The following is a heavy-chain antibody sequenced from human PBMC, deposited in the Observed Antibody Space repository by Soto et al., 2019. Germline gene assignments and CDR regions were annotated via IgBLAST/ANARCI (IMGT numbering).Heavy chain of an antibody. CDR2: ISSSSSYR. Sequence: EVQLVESGGGLVKPGGSLRLSCAASGFTFSSYSMNWVRQAPGKGLEWVSSISSSSSYRDYADSVKGRFTISRDNAKTSLFLQMNSLRAEDTAVYYCARGYHYYDSSGYDKWDAFDIWGQGTMVTVSS. D-gene: IGHD3-22*01. CDR3: ARGYHYYDSSGYDKWDAFDI. J-gene: IGHJ3*02. V-gene: IGHV3-21*01. CDR1: GFTFSSYS.